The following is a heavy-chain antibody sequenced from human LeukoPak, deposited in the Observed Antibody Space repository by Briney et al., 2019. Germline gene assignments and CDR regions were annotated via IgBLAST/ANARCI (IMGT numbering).Heavy chain of an antibody. CDR2: ISAYNGNT. Sequence: ASVKDSCKASGYTFTSYGISWVRQAPGQGLEWMGWISAYNGNTNYAQKLQGRVTMTTDTSTSTAYMELRSLRSDDTAVYYCARGGVVVVPAASKTSDYYGMDVWGQGTTVTVSS. J-gene: IGHJ6*02. D-gene: IGHD2-2*01. CDR3: ARGGVVVVPAASKTSDYYGMDV. V-gene: IGHV1-18*01. CDR1: GYTFTSYG.